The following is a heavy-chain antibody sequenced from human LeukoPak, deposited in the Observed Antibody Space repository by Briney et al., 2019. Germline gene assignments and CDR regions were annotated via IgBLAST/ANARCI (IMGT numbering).Heavy chain of an antibody. CDR3: AREVRGSAFDP. CDR1: GFTFSSYS. V-gene: IGHV3-21*01. Sequence: GGSLRLSCAASGFTFSSYSMNWVRQAPGKGLEWVSSISSSSSYKYYADSVKGRFTISRDNSKNTLYLQMNSLRAEDTAVYYCAREVRGSAFDPWGQGTLVTVSS. CDR2: ISSSSSYK. D-gene: IGHD3-10*01. J-gene: IGHJ5*02.